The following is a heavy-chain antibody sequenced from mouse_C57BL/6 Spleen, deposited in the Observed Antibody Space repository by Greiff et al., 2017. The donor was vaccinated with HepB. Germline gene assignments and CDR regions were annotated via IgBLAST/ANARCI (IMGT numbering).Heavy chain of an antibody. CDR1: GYTFTDYE. J-gene: IGHJ2*01. V-gene: IGHV1-15*01. D-gene: IGHD2-14*01. Sequence: VHLVESGAELVRPGASVTLSCKASGYTFTDYEMHWVKQTPVHGLEWIGAIDPETGGTAYNQKFKGKAILTADKSSSTAYMELRSLTSEDSAVYYCTRRAYRGNYFDYWGQGTTLTVSS. CDR3: TRRAYRGNYFDY. CDR2: IDPETGGT.